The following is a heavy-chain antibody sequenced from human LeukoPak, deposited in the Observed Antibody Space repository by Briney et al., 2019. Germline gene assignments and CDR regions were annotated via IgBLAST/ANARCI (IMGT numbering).Heavy chain of an antibody. D-gene: IGHD5-12*01. J-gene: IGHJ4*02. CDR3: AREVGYATDAPEDNFDY. Sequence: ASVKVSCKASGYTFTSYGISWVRQAPGQGLEWMGWISAYNGNTNYAQKLQGRVTMTTDTSTSTAYMELRSLRSDDTAVYYCAREVGYATDAPEDNFDYWGQGTLVTVSS. CDR1: GYTFTSYG. V-gene: IGHV1-18*01. CDR2: ISAYNGNT.